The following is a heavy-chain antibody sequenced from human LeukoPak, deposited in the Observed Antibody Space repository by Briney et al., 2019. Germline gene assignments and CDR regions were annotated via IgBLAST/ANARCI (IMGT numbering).Heavy chain of an antibody. J-gene: IGHJ4*02. CDR1: GFTFRTYT. Sequence: PGGSLRLSCAASGFTFRTYTMTWVRQAPGKGLDWVSSITRSSGYKYYADSLKGRFTISRDNAKNSLYLQMNSLRAEDTAVYFCASSTYCGGDCYYFDYWGQGTLVTVSS. V-gene: IGHV3-21*01. CDR2: ITRSSGYK. CDR3: ASSTYCGGDCYYFDY. D-gene: IGHD2-21*02.